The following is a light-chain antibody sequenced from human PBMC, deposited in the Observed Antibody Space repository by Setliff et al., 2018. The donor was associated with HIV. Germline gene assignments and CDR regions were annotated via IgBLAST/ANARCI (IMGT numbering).Light chain of an antibody. CDR3: CSNTGSNTFV. V-gene: IGLV2-23*01. CDR1: SNDVGRYDL. CDR2: QAT. J-gene: IGLJ1*01. Sequence: QSALTQPASVSGSPGQSITISCTGTSNDVGRYDLVSWYQQHPARAPKLIIYQATRRPSGVSNRFSGSKSGNVASLTISGLQAEDEADYYRCSNTGSNTFVFGTGTRSPS.